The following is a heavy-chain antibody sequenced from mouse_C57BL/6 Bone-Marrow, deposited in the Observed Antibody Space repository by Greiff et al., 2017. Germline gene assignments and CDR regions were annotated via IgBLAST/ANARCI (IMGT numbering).Heavy chain of an antibody. D-gene: IGHD2-5*01. CDR3: ARSYSNPAWFAY. V-gene: IGHV7-3*01. Sequence: EVNVVESGGGLVQPGGSLSLSCAASGFTFTDYYMSWVRQPPGKALEWLGFIRNKANGYTTEYSASVKGRFTISRDNSQSILYLQMNALRAEDSATYYCARSYSNPAWFAYWGQGTLVTVSA. CDR2: IRNKANGYTT. CDR1: GFTFTDYY. J-gene: IGHJ3*01.